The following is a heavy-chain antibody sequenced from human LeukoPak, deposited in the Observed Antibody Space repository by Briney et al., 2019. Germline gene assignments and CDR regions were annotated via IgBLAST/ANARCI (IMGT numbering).Heavy chain of an antibody. CDR3: ARPAVDYGGNSGYFDY. D-gene: IGHD4-23*01. Sequence: SQTLSLTCTVSGGSISSGSYYWSWIRQPAGKGLEWIGSIYYSGSTYYNPSLKSRVTISVDTSKNQFSLKLSSVTAADTAVYYCARPAVDYGGNSGYFDYWGQGTLVTVSS. CDR2: IYYSGST. V-gene: IGHV4-39*01. CDR1: GGSISSGSYY. J-gene: IGHJ4*02.